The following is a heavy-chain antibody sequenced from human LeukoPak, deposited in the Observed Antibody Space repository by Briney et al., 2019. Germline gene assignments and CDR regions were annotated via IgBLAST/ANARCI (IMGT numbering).Heavy chain of an antibody. D-gene: IGHD5-18*01. Sequence: GGSLRLSCAASGFTFSGSAMHWVRQASGKGLEWVGHIRSKANSYATAYAASVKGRFTISRDDSKNTAYLQMNSLKTEDTAVYYCTRHSTTAMVEDAFDIWGQGTMVTVSS. CDR2: IRSKANSYAT. V-gene: IGHV3-73*01. J-gene: IGHJ3*02. CDR3: TRHSTTAMVEDAFDI. CDR1: GFTFSGSA.